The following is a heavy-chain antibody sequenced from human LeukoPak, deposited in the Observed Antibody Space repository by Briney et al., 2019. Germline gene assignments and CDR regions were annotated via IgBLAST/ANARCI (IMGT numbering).Heavy chain of an antibody. CDR1: GFTFSSYA. V-gene: IGHV3-30-3*01. Sequence: PGGSLRLSCAASGFTFSSYAMHWVRRAPGKGLEWVAVISYDGSNKYYADSVKGRFTISRDNSKNTLYLQMNSLRAEDTAVYYCASSVRSSGWQYWGQGTLVTVSS. J-gene: IGHJ4*02. D-gene: IGHD6-19*01. CDR3: ASSVRSSGWQY. CDR2: ISYDGSNK.